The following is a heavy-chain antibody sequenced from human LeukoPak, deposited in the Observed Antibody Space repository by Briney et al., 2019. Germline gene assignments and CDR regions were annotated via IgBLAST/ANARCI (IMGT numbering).Heavy chain of an antibody. CDR2: IAHDGTR. D-gene: IGHD6-19*01. V-gene: IGHV4-4*02. J-gene: IGHJ6*02. Sequence: PSETLSLTCGVSGGSIDSTNYWSWVRQAPGRGLEWIGEIAHDGTRNYNSSLRSRVAMSFDRANNYFSLSLTAVTAADTALYYCTRDQSTWLVPNYYYYYGMDVWGQGTTVTVSS. CDR1: GGSIDSTNY. CDR3: TRDQSTWLVPNYYYYYGMDV.